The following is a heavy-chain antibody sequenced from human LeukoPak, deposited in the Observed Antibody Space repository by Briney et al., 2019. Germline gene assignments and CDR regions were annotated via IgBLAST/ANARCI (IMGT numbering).Heavy chain of an antibody. CDR3: AREGRDGDAFDI. V-gene: IGHV1-46*01. CDR2: INPSGEST. J-gene: IGHJ3*02. CDR1: GDSFSSYY. Sequence: ASVKVSCKSSGDSFSSYYIHWVRQAPGQGLEWMGIINPSGESTNYAQKLQDRVTMTRYTSTSTVYMELSSLRSEDTAVYYCAREGRDGDAFDIWGQGTMVTVSS. D-gene: IGHD3-10*01.